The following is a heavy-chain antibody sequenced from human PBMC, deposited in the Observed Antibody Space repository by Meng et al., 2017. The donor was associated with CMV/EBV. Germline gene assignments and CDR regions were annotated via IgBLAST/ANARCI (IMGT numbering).Heavy chain of an antibody. D-gene: IGHD2-2*01. J-gene: IGHJ4*02. CDR3: AKPIVVVPAAIESGCDY. CDR1: GFTFSCYA. Sequence: GESLMFSWAASGFTFSCYAMSWGRQAPGKGLVWVSAIIGSGGNTYYADSVKGRFTISRDNSKNTLYLQMTSLRAEDTAVYYCAKPIVVVPAAIESGCDYWGQGTLVTVSS. V-gene: IGHV3-23*01. CDR2: IIGSGGNT.